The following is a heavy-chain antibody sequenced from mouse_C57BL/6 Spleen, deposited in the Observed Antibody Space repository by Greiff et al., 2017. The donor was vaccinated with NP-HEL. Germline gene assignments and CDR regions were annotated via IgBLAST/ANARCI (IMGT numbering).Heavy chain of an antibody. V-gene: IGHV1-50*01. J-gene: IGHJ3*01. CDR3: ARFAY. CDR1: GYTFTSYW. Sequence: QVQLQQPGAELVKPGASVKLSCKASGYTFTSYWMQWVKQRPGQGLEWIGEIDPSDSYTNYNQKFKGKATLTVDTSSSTAYMQLSSLTSEDSAVYYCARFAYWGQRTLVTVSA. CDR2: IDPSDSYT.